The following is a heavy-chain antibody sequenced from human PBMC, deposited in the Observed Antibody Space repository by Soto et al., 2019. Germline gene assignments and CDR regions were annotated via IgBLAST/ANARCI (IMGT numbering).Heavy chain of an antibody. CDR3: ARMASFGSLNLFDP. V-gene: IGHV1-8*01. CDR1: GYIFTNND. CDR2: MNPGSGDT. D-gene: IGHD5-18*01. Sequence: QVQLVQSGAEVKKPGASVKVSCKASGYIFTNNDVSWVRQATGQGLEWMGWMNPGSGDTGYAQKFQGRVTLTRHLSIATAYMELSRLRADDTAIYYCARMASFGSLNLFDPWGQGTLVTVSS. J-gene: IGHJ5*02.